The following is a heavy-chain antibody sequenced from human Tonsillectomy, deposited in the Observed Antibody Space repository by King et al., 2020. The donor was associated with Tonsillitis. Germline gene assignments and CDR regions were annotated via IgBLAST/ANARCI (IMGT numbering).Heavy chain of an antibody. Sequence: KESGPTLVKPTQTLTLTCTFSGFSLSTSGVGVGWIRQPPGKALEWLALIYWDDDKRYSPSLKSRLTITKDTSNNQVVLTMTNMDPVDTATYYCAHASYDFWSGYYEVDPYYDYDTDVWGRGTTVTVSS. CDR1: GFSLSTSGVG. D-gene: IGHD3-3*01. CDR2: IYWDDDK. CDR3: AHASYDFWSGYYEVDPYYDYDTDV. J-gene: IGHJ6*03. V-gene: IGHV2-5*02.